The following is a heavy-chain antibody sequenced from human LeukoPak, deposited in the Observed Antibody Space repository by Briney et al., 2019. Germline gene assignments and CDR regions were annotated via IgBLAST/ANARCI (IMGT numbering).Heavy chain of an antibody. CDR3: ASIAVAGNDAFDI. J-gene: IGHJ3*02. Sequence: SLRLSCAASGYTFDDYAMHWVRQAPGKGLEWVSGISWNSGSIGYADSVKGRFTISRDNAKNSLYLQMNSLRAEDTALYYCASIAVAGNDAFDIWGQGTMVTVSS. CDR1: GYTFDDYA. CDR2: ISWNSGSI. D-gene: IGHD6-19*01. V-gene: IGHV3-9*01.